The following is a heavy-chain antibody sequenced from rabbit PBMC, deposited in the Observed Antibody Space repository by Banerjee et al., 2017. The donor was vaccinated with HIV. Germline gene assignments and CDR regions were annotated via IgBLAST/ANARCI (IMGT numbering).Heavy chain of an antibody. Sequence: QEQLVESGGGLVKPEGSLTLTCTASGFSFSNKYVMCWVRQAPGKGLEWIACINTSSGNTVYASWAKGRFTISKTSSTTVTLQMTSLTAADTATYFCARDGVGAYNSATFNVWGPGTLVTVS. D-gene: IGHD4-1*01. CDR3: ARDGVGAYNSATFNV. CDR1: GFSFSNKYV. J-gene: IGHJ4*01. V-gene: IGHV1S45*01. CDR2: INTSSGNT.